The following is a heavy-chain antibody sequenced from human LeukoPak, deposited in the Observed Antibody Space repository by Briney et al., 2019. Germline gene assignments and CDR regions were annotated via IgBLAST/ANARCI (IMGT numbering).Heavy chain of an antibody. V-gene: IGHV3-74*01. D-gene: IGHD6-13*01. CDR1: GFTFSTFW. CDR3: AKDPTEYSSSWYP. Sequence: PGGSLRLSCATPGFTFSTFWMHWVRQAPGKGLVWVSRINHDGSSTNYADSVKGRFTISRDNSKNALYLQMNSLRAEDTAVYYCAKDPTEYSSSWYPWGQGTLVTVSS. J-gene: IGHJ5*02. CDR2: INHDGSST.